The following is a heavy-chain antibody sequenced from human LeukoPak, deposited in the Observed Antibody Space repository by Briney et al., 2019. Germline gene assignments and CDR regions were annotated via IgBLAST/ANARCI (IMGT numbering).Heavy chain of an antibody. D-gene: IGHD5-12*01. CDR3: ARTGYSGYDYAHWFDP. CDR2: IYYSGST. CDR1: GGSISSSSYY. J-gene: IGHJ5*02. V-gene: IGHV4-39*07. Sequence: MTSETLSLTCTVSGGSISSSSYYWGWIRQPPGKGLEWIGSIYYSGSTYYNPSLKSRVTISVDTSKNQFSLKLSSVTAADTAVYYCARTGYSGYDYAHWFDPWGQGTLVTVSS.